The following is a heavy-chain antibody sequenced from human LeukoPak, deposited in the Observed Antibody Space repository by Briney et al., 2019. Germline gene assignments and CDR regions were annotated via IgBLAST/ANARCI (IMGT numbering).Heavy chain of an antibody. D-gene: IGHD2/OR15-2a*01. CDR2: ISSSSSYI. Sequence: PGGSLRLSCAASGFTFSSYSMNWVRQAPGKGLEWVSSISSSSSYIYYADSVKGRFTISRDNAKNSLYLQMNSLRAEDTAVYYCARDRLAFDVGFDYWGQGTLVTVSS. J-gene: IGHJ4*02. CDR3: ARDRLAFDVGFDY. CDR1: GFTFSSYS. V-gene: IGHV3-21*01.